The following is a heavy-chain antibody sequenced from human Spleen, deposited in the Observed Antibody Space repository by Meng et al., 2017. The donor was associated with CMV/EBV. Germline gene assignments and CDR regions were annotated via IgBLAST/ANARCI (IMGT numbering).Heavy chain of an antibody. CDR3: AREGEGHYYYYGMDV. Sequence: ASVKVSCKASGYTFTSHGISWVRQAPGQGLEWMGWISAYTGTTNYARKLQGRVTMTTDTSTSTAYMELRALRSDDTAVYYCAREGEGHYYYYGMDVWGQGTTVTVSS. CDR2: ISAYTGTT. J-gene: IGHJ6*02. V-gene: IGHV1-18*01. CDR1: GYTFTSHG.